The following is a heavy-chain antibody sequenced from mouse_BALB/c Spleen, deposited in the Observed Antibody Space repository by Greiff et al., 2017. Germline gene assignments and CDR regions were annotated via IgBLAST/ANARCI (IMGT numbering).Heavy chain of an antibody. J-gene: IGHJ4*01. D-gene: IGHD3-2*01. CDR2: ISSGSSTI. CDR3: ARGQLGLRPYYAMDY. V-gene: IGHV5-17*02. Sequence: EVKLVESGGGLVQPGGSRKLSCAASGFTFSSFGMHWVRQAPEKGLEWVAYISSGSSTIYYADTVKGRFTISRDNPKNTLFLQMTSLRSEDTAMYYCARGQLGLRPYYAMDYWGQGTSVTVSS. CDR1: GFTFSSFG.